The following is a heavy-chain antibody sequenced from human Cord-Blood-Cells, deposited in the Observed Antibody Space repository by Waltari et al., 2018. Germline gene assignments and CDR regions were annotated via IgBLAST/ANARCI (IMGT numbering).Heavy chain of an antibody. Sequence: QVQLVQSGAEVKKPGASVKVSCKASGYTFTGYYMHWVRQAPGQGLEWMGGIKPNSGGTNDAQKFQGWVTMTRETSISTAYMELSRLRSDDTAVYYCARDQGDLDAFDIWGQGTMVTVSS. D-gene: IGHD3-16*01. J-gene: IGHJ3*02. CDR2: IKPNSGGT. CDR1: GYTFTGYY. V-gene: IGHV1-2*04. CDR3: ARDQGDLDAFDI.